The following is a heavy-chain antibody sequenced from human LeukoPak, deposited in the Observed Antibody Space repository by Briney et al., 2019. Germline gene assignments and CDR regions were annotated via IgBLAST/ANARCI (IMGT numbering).Heavy chain of an antibody. CDR2: INWNGGST. D-gene: IGHD3-10*01. J-gene: IGHJ6*03. Sequence: GGSLRLSCAASGFTFDDYGMSWVRQAPGKGLEWVSGINWNGGSTGYADSVKGRFTISRDNAKNSLYLQMNSLRAEDTAVYYCARDRRLLWFGELLYSLPVYYYYMDVWGKGTTVTISS. V-gene: IGHV3-20*04. CDR1: GFTFDDYG. CDR3: ARDRRLLWFGELLYSLPVYYYYMDV.